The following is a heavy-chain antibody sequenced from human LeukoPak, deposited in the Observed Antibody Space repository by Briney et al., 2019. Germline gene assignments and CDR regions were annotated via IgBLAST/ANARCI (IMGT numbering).Heavy chain of an antibody. Sequence: GRSLRLSCAASGFTFDDYAMHWVRQAPGKGLEWVSGISWNSGSIGYADSVKGRFTISRDNAKNSLYLQMNSLRAEDTALYYCAKDMEGEYYYGSGDYWGQGTLVTVSS. J-gene: IGHJ4*02. CDR2: ISWNSGSI. CDR1: GFTFDDYA. CDR3: AKDMEGEYYYGSGDY. D-gene: IGHD3-10*01. V-gene: IGHV3-9*01.